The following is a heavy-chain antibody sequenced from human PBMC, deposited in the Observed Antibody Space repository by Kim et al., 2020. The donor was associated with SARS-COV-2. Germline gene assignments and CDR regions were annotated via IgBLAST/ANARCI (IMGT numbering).Heavy chain of an antibody. J-gene: IGHJ4*02. V-gene: IGHV1-69*01. Sequence: QKFQGRVTITADESTSTAYMELSSLRSEDTAVYYCARDLEHGGNSPHFDYWGQGTLVTVSS. CDR3: ARDLEHGGNSPHFDY. D-gene: IGHD2-21*02.